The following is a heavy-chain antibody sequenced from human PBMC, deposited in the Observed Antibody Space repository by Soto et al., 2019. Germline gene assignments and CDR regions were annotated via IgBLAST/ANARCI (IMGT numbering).Heavy chain of an antibody. D-gene: IGHD2-15*01. CDR2: ISGYNGNT. CDR3: ARDGVTDQSGGSYHWFDL. CDR1: GYTFTTYG. V-gene: IGHV1-18*01. J-gene: IGHJ5*02. Sequence: GASVKVSCKASGYTFTTYGISWVRQAPGQGLEWMGWISGYNGNTNYAQNLQGRVTMTTDTSTSTAYMELRSLRYEDTAVYYCARDGVTDQSGGSYHWFDLWGQGTLVTVSS.